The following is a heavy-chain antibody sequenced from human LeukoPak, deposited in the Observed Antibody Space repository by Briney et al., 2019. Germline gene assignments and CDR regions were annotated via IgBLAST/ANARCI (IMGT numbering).Heavy chain of an antibody. D-gene: IGHD3-3*01. Sequence: PGGSLRLSCTASGFTFGDYAMSWVRQAPGKGLGWVGSIRSKAYGGTTEYAASVKGRFTISRDDSKSIAYLQMNSLYTEDTDVYDCSRHRGLTIFDYFDYWGQGTLVTVSS. CDR3: SRHRGLTIFDYFDY. V-gene: IGHV3-49*04. CDR2: IRSKAYGGTT. CDR1: GFTFGDYA. J-gene: IGHJ4*02.